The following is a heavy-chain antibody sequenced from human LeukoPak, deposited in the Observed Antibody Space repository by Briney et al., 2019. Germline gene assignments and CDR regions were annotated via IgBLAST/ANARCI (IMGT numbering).Heavy chain of an antibody. V-gene: IGHV3-23*01. D-gene: IGHD3-10*01. CDR3: AKGELWFGKFDY. CDR2: ISGSGGST. CDR1: GFTFSSYA. Sequence: PGGSLRLSCAASGFTFSSYAMSWVRQAPGKGLEWVSAISGSGGSTYYADSVKGRFTISRDNSKNTLYLQMNSLRAEDTAVYYRAKGELWFGKFDYWGQGTLVTVSS. J-gene: IGHJ4*02.